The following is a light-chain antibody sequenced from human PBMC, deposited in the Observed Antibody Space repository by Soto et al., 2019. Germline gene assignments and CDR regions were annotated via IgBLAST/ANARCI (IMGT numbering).Light chain of an antibody. CDR3: QQYGSSPRT. CDR1: QSVSSSY. J-gene: IGKJ1*01. V-gene: IGKV3-20*01. CDR2: GAS. Sequence: EIVLTQSPGTLSLSPGERATLSCRASQSVSSSYLAWYQQKPGQAPRLLIYGASSRATGIPDRLSGSGSGTDFTLTISRMEPEDFALYYCQQYGSSPRTFGQGTKVAIK.